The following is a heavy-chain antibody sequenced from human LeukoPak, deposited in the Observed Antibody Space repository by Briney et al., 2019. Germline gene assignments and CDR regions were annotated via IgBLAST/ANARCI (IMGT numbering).Heavy chain of an antibody. Sequence: GGSLRLSCAASGFTVSSNYMSWVRQAPGKGLEWVSVIYSGGSTYYADSVKGRFTISRHNSKNTLYLQMNSLRAEDTAVYYCARATVTTSSYSMDVWGQGTTVTVSS. J-gene: IGHJ6*02. V-gene: IGHV3-53*04. CDR2: IYSGGST. CDR3: ARATVTTSSYSMDV. CDR1: GFTVSSNY. D-gene: IGHD4-17*01.